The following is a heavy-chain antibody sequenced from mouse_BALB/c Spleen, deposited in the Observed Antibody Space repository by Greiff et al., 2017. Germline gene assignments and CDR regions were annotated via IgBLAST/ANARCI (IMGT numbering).Heavy chain of an antibody. CDR1: GYTFPSFT. J-gene: IGHJ4*01. D-gene: IGHD2-1*01. CDR3: ARVGNFYAMDY. Sequence: VQRVESGAELARPGASVKMSCKASGYTFPSFTMHWVKQRPGQGLEWIGYINPSSGYTNYNQKFKDKATLTADKSSSTAYMQLSSLTSEDSAVYYCARVGNFYAMDYWGQGTSVTVSS. V-gene: IGHV1-4*01. CDR2: INPSSGYT.